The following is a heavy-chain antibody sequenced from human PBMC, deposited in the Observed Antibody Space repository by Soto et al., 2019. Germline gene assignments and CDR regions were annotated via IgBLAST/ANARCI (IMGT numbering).Heavy chain of an antibody. Sequence: SLRLSCAASGFTFSSYWMHWVRQAPGKGLVWVSRINSDGSSTSYADSVKGRFTISRDNAKNTLYLQMNSLRAEDTAVYYCARNRGTTGYYYGEFDYWGRGTLVTISS. CDR3: ARNRGTTGYYYGEFDY. CDR2: INSDGSST. J-gene: IGHJ4*02. V-gene: IGHV3-74*01. CDR1: GFTFSSYW. D-gene: IGHD3-22*01.